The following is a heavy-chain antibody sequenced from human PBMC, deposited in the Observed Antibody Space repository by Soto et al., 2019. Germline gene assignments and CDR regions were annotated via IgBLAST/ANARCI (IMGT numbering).Heavy chain of an antibody. CDR2: IYYSGST. CDR3: AGVCRDSSGYYAWRVGDWFDP. Sequence: SETLSLTCTVSGGSISSGGYYWSWIRQHPGKGLEWIGYIYYSGSTYYNPSLKSRVTISVDTSKNQFSLKLSSVTAADTAVYYCAGVCRDSSGYYAWRVGDWFDPWGQGTLVTVSS. J-gene: IGHJ5*02. CDR1: GGSISSGGYY. V-gene: IGHV4-31*03. D-gene: IGHD3-22*01.